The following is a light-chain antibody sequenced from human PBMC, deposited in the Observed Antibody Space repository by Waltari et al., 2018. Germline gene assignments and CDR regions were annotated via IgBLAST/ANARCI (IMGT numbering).Light chain of an antibody. V-gene: IGKV3-20*01. CDR2: GAS. Sequence: EIVLPQPPGTLSLSPGARATLSCRARQSVSYNFINWYQQKPGQAPRLLIHGASSRATGMPDRFSGSRSGTDFTLTISRLGREDFAVYYGQQYDGVVLTFGGGTKVEI. CDR1: QSVSYNF. J-gene: IGKJ4*01. CDR3: QQYDGVVLT.